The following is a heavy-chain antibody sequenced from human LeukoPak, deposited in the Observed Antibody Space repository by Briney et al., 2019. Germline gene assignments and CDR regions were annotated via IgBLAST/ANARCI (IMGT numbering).Heavy chain of an antibody. V-gene: IGHV3-74*01. J-gene: IGHJ1*01. CDR2: IKGDGNT. Sequence: PGGSLRLSCAASGFTLSSYWMHWVRHAPGKGMVWVSRIKGDGNTNYADSVKGRFTISRDNAKNTVSLQMNVLRAKDTGVYYCARAPSEIGGYYPEYFRHWGQGTLVTVSS. D-gene: IGHD3-22*01. CDR3: ARAPSEIGGYYPEYFRH. CDR1: GFTLSSYW.